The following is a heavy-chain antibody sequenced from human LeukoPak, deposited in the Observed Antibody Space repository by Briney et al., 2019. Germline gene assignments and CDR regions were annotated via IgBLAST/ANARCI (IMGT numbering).Heavy chain of an antibody. V-gene: IGHV3-73*01. CDR3: TRDRGTYNWFDP. CDR1: GFTFSGSA. Sequence: GGSLRLSCAASGFTFSGSAVHWVRQSSGKGLEWVGHIDKKDNLYATAYAESVKGRFTISRDDSKDTAFQHMDSLKTEDTALYYCTRDRGTYNWFDPWGQGTLVTVSS. CDR2: IDKKDNLYAT. D-gene: IGHD2-15*01. J-gene: IGHJ5*02.